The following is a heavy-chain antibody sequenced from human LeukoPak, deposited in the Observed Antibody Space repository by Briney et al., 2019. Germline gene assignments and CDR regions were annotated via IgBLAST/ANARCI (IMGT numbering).Heavy chain of an antibody. V-gene: IGHV3-30*18. CDR2: ISYDGNNK. CDR1: GFTFSSYW. Sequence: PGGSLRLSCAASGFTFSSYWMHWVRQAPGKGLEWVALISYDGNNKYYADSVKGRFTISRDNSKNTLYLQMNSLRAEDTAVYYCTKYSSSSNYYYGMDVWGQGTTVTVSS. J-gene: IGHJ6*02. D-gene: IGHD6-6*01. CDR3: TKYSSSSNYYYGMDV.